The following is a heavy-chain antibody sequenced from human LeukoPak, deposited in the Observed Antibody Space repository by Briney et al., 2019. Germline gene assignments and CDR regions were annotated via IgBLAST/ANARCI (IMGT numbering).Heavy chain of an antibody. CDR1: GFTFSTYR. V-gene: IGHV3-30*03. CDR3: ARDGSKSIRGDMGFDY. CDR2: ISYDGSNK. Sequence: GGSLRLSCAASGFTFSTYRMSWVRQAPGKGLEWVAVISYDGSNKYYADSVKGRFTISRDNSKNTLYLQMNSLRAEDTAVYYCARDGSKSIRGDMGFDYWGQGTLVTVSS. J-gene: IGHJ4*02. D-gene: IGHD3-10*01.